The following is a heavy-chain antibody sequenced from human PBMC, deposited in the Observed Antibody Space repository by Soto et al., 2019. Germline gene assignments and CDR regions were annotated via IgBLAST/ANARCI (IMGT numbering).Heavy chain of an antibody. CDR3: ARYRRTAAAGYTLDF. D-gene: IGHD6-13*01. CDR2: VYNSEST. V-gene: IGHV4-59*02. J-gene: IGHJ4*02. CDR1: GGSVSNYY. Sequence: SETLSLTCSVSGGSVSNYYWSWVRQPPGKGLEWIGYVYNSESTNYNPSLKSRVTISEDTSKNQFSLKVNSVTAADTAVYYCARYRRTAAAGYTLDFWGQGILVTVSS.